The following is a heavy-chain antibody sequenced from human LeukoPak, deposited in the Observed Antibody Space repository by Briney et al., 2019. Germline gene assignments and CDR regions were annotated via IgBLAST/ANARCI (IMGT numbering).Heavy chain of an antibody. CDR1: GGSFSGYY. CDR3: ASAFLTGKDY. CDR2: INHSGST. V-gene: IGHV4-34*01. D-gene: IGHD3-9*01. J-gene: IGHJ4*02. Sequence: SETLSLTCAVYGGSFSGYYWSWIRQPPGKGLEWIGEINHSGSTNYNPSLKSRVTMSVDTSKNQFSLKLSSVTAADTAVYYCASAFLTGKDYWGQGTLVTVSS.